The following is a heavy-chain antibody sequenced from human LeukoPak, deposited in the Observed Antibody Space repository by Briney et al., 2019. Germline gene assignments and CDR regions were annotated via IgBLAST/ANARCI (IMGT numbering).Heavy chain of an antibody. Sequence: SETLSLTCAVSGGSISSGGYSWSWLRQPPGKGLEWIGYIYHSGSTYYNPSLKSRVTISVDRSKNQFSLKLSSVTAADTAVYYCARTYYDFWSGSSDWFDPWGQGTLVTVSS. CDR3: ARTYYDFWSGSSDWFDP. CDR2: IYHSGST. J-gene: IGHJ5*02. CDR1: GGSISSGGYS. V-gene: IGHV4-30-2*01. D-gene: IGHD3-3*01.